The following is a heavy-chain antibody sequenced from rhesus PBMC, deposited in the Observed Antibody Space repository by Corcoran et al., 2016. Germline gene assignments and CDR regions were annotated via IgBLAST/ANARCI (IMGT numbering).Heavy chain of an antibody. CDR3: ARDVDAFDF. Sequence: QVQLQESGPGLVKPSETLSLTCAVSGYSISSGYGWGCIRQPPGKGLEWIGYIYGSGSSTNYNPSLKSRVTLSVDTSKNQLSLKLSSVTTADTAVYYCARDVDAFDFWGQGLRVTVSS. J-gene: IGHJ3*01. CDR2: IYGSGSST. CDR1: GYSISSGYG. V-gene: IGHV4-127*01.